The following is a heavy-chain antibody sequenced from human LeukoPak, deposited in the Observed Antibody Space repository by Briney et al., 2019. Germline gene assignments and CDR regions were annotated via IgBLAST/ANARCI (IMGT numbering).Heavy chain of an antibody. CDR3: TTPQMVGATLFDY. CDR1: GFTFSNAW. V-gene: IGHV3-15*01. CDR2: IKSKTDGGTT. D-gene: IGHD1-26*01. J-gene: IGHJ4*02. Sequence: GGSLRLSCAASGFTFSNAWMSWVRQAPGKGLEWVGRIKSKTDGGTTDYAAPVKGRFTISRDDSKNTLYLQMNSLKTEDTAVYYCTTPQMVGATLFDYWGQGTLVTVSS.